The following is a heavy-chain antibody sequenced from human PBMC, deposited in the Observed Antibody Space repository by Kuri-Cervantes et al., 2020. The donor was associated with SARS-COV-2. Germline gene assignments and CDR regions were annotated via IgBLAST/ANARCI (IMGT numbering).Heavy chain of an antibody. CDR2: ISGSGGST. V-gene: IGHV3-23*01. Sequence: GGSLRLSCAASGFTFSSYAMSWVCQAQGKRLECVSAISGSGGSTYYADSVKGRFTISRDNSKNTLYLQMNSLRAEDTAVYYCAKCGELLTSSYYYYGMEDWVEGATVTVSS. J-gene: IGHJ6*04. CDR3: AKCGELLTSSYYYYGMED. D-gene: IGHD1-26*01. CDR1: GFTFSSYA.